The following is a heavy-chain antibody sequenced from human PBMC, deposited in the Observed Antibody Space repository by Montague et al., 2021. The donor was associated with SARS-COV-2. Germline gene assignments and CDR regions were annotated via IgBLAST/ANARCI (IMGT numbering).Heavy chain of an antibody. CDR1: GGSITSSAYY. Sequence: SETLSLTCTVSGGSITSSAYYWSWIRQPPGMGLEWIGYIFRSGATNYNPPLKSRVTISLDTSKIQFSLRLSSVTAADTAIYYCARTSRGSRYFSGVDVWGQGTTVTVSS. J-gene: IGHJ6*02. CDR3: ARTSRGSRYFSGVDV. D-gene: IGHD3-10*01. CDR2: IFRSGAT. V-gene: IGHV4-61*08.